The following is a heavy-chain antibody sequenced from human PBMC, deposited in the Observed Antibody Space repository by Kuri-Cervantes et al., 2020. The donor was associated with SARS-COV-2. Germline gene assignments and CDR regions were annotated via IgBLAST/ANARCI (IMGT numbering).Heavy chain of an antibody. CDR2: INLNSGGT. D-gene: IGHD2-2*01. Sequence: ASVKVSCKASGYTFTGYYMHWVRQAPGQGLEWMGWINLNSGGTNYAQKFQGWVTMTRDTSISTAYMELSRLRSDDTAVYYCARALGYCSSTSCSYWDYYYYGMDVWGQGTTVTVSS. V-gene: IGHV1-2*04. CDR1: GYTFTGYY. J-gene: IGHJ6*02. CDR3: ARALGYCSSTSCSYWDYYYYGMDV.